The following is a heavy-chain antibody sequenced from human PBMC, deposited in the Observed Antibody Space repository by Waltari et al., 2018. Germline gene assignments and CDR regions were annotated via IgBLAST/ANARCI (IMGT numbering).Heavy chain of an antibody. CDR3: ARLSTLNYDFWSGYYSDCDY. J-gene: IGHJ4*02. CDR1: GYTFTSYG. D-gene: IGHD3-3*01. CDR2: ISAYNGNT. Sequence: QVQLVQSGAEVKKPGASVKVSCKASGYTFTSYGISWVRQAPGKGLEWMGWISAYNGNTNYAQKLQGRVTMTTDTSTSTAYMELRSLRSDDTAVYYCARLSTLNYDFWSGYYSDCDYWGQGTLVTVSS. V-gene: IGHV1-18*01.